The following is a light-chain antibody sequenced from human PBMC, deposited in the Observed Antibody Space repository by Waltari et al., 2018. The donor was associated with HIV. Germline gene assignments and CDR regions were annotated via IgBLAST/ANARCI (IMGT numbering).Light chain of an antibody. V-gene: IGKV3-15*01. Sequence: EIVMTQSPATLSVSPGERPTLPCRASQSVSSGLALFQQKPGQGPRLLMYGSSIRATDIPARFSGSGSGTEFTLTINNLQSEDFAIYYCQQYNNWPWTFGQGTKVEI. CDR1: QSVSSG. CDR3: QQYNNWPWT. CDR2: GSS. J-gene: IGKJ1*01.